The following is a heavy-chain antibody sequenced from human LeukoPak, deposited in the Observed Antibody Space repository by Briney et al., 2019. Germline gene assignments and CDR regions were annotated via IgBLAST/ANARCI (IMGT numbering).Heavy chain of an antibody. J-gene: IGHJ4*02. CDR3: ARDQGLIVVVAATLAD. CDR2: INPSGGST. CDR1: GYTFTSYY. D-gene: IGHD2-15*01. Sequence: GASVKVSCKASGYTFTSYYMHWVRQAPGQGLEGMGIINPSGGSTSYAQKFQGRVAMTRDTSTSTVYMELSSLRSEDTAVYYCARDQGLIVVVAATLADWGQGTLVTVSS. V-gene: IGHV1-46*01.